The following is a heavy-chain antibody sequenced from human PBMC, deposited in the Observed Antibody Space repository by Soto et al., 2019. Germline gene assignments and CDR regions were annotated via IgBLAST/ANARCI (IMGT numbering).Heavy chain of an antibody. CDR2: IYYSGST. J-gene: IGHJ4*02. CDR3: ARVVAATHNDY. V-gene: IGHV4-31*03. Sequence: QVQLQESGPGLVKPSQTLPLTCTVSGGSISSGGYYWSWIRQHPGKGLEWIGYIYYSGSTYYNPSLKXRXTXSXXTSKNQFSLKLSSVTAADTAVYYCARVVAATHNDYWGQGTLVTVSS. CDR1: GGSISSGGYY. D-gene: IGHD2-15*01.